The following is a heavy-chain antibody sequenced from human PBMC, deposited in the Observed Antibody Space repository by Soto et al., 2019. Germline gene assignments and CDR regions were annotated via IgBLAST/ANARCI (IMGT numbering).Heavy chain of an antibody. D-gene: IGHD5-12*01. J-gene: IGHJ4*02. CDR1: GFTFSSYW. Sequence: PGGSLRLSCAASGFTFSSYWMHWVRQAPGKGLVWGAHLNPDGSYTKYADSVKGRFTISRDNAKNTLYLQMNSLRAEATAVYYRTRDTLGYEDDWGQGTLVTVSS. CDR3: TRDTLGYEDD. V-gene: IGHV3-74*03. CDR2: LNPDGSYT.